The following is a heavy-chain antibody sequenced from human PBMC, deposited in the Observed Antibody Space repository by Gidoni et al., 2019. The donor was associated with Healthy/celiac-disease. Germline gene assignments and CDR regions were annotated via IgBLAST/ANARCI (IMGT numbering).Heavy chain of an antibody. J-gene: IGHJ4*02. CDR3: ARGDCSGGSCYFDY. CDR2: INPNSGGT. Sequence: QVQLVQSGAEVKKPGASVQVSCQASGYTFTGYYMHWVRQDPGKGLEWMGWINPNSGGTNDAQKFQGRVTMTRDTSISTAYMELSRLRSDDTAVYYCARGDCSGGSCYFDYWGQGTLVTVSS. CDR1: GYTFTGYY. V-gene: IGHV1-2*02. D-gene: IGHD2-15*01.